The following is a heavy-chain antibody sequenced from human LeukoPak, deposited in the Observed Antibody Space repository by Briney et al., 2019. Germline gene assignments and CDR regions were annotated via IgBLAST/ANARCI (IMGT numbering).Heavy chain of an antibody. CDR1: GFTFNNYA. D-gene: IGHD4-11*01. V-gene: IGHV3-23*01. CDR3: AKDLFDYGNYDYFDS. CDR2: ISASGGSI. J-gene: IGHJ4*02. Sequence: GGSLRLSCAAPGFTFNNYAMSWVRQAPGKRLEWVSSISASGGSIYYADSVKGRFTISRDNSKNTVYLQMHSLRVEDTAIYYCAKDLFDYGNYDYFDSWGQGTLVTVSS.